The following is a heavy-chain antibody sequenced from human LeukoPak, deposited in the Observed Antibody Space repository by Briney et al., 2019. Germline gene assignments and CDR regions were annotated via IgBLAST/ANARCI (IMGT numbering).Heavy chain of an antibody. V-gene: IGHV5-51*01. Sequence: GESLKISCKGSGYSFTSYWIGWVRQMPGKGLEWMGIIYPGDSDTRYSPSFQGQVTISADKSISTAYLQWSSLKASDTAMYYCARLYYYDSSGYYGPGFDYWGQGTLVTVSS. CDR2: IYPGDSDT. CDR3: ARLYYYDSSGYYGPGFDY. CDR1: GYSFTSYW. D-gene: IGHD3-22*01. J-gene: IGHJ4*02.